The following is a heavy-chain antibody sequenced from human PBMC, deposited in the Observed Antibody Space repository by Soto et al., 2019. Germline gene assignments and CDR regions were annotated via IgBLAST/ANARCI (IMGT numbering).Heavy chain of an antibody. CDR1: GFTFNTYA. CDR3: AKDNGNYGSGTFSH. CDR2: LSGTGDSA. J-gene: IGHJ4*02. V-gene: IGHV3-23*01. D-gene: IGHD3-10*01. Sequence: GGSLRLSCAGVGFTFNTYAMSWVRQAPGKGLEWVAALSGTGDSADYANSVKGRFTVSRDESKTTLYLQMSSLNAEDTAMYYCAKDNGNYGSGTFSHWGQGTLVTVSS.